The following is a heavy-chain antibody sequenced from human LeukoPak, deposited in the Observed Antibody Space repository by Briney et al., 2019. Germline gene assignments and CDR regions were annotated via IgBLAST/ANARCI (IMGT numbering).Heavy chain of an antibody. D-gene: IGHD4-11*01. J-gene: IGHJ4*02. V-gene: IGHV3-23*01. Sequence: GGSLTLSCAASGFTFSSYAMSWVRQAPGKGLEWVSAISGSGGSTFYAVPVKGRFTISRDNSKNTLYLQMNSLRAEETAVYYCAKDQEDSNLDYWGQGTLVTVSS. CDR2: ISGSGGST. CDR1: GFTFSSYA. CDR3: AKDQEDSNLDY.